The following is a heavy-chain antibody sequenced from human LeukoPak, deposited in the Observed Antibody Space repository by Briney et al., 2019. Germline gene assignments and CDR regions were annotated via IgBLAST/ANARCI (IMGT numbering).Heavy chain of an antibody. J-gene: IGHJ3*02. D-gene: IGHD2-8*01. CDR2: FDPEDGET. Sequence: ASVKVFCKVSGYTLTELSMHWVRQAPGKGLEWMGGFDPEDGETIYAQKFQGRVTMTEDTSTDTAYMELSSLRSEDTAVYYCATYPLGYCTNGVCPRGAFDIWGQGTMVTVSS. CDR3: ATYPLGYCTNGVCPRGAFDI. CDR1: GYTLTELS. V-gene: IGHV1-24*01.